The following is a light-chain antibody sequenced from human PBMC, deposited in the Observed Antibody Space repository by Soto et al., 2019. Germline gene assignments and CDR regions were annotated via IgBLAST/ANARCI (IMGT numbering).Light chain of an antibody. CDR1: QSITNY. J-gene: IGKJ2*01. CDR2: AAS. Sequence: DIQMTQSPSSLSVSVGDRVTITCRASQSITNYLNWYQQKPGKAPKLLVYAASSLQSGVPSSFSGNGSGTDFTLTIISLQPEDFATYYCQQSDSYPYTFGQGTKLEIK. V-gene: IGKV1-39*01. CDR3: QQSDSYPYT.